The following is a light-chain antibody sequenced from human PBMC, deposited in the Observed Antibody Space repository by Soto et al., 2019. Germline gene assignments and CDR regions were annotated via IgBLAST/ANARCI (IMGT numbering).Light chain of an antibody. CDR2: GAS. J-gene: IGKJ1*01. V-gene: IGKV3-20*01. Sequence: EIVLTQSPGALSLSPGERATLSCRASQSVRSNFLAWYQQKPGQAPRLLIYGASNRATGISDRFTGSGSGTDFTLTITRLEPEDFAVYYCQQYHSSPRTFGQGTKVDI. CDR1: QSVRSNF. CDR3: QQYHSSPRT.